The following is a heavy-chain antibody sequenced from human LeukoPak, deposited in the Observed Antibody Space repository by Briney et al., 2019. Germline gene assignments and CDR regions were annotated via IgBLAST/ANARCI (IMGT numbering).Heavy chain of an antibody. D-gene: IGHD6-6*01. V-gene: IGHV4-4*07. CDR1: GGSFSGYY. J-gene: IGHJ6*02. CDR2: IYTSGST. Sequence: PSETLSLTCAVYGGSFSGYYWSWIWQPAGKGLEWIGRIYTSGSTNYNPSLKSRVTMSVDTSKNQISLKLSSVTAADTAVYYCARDSSSYYYYYYGMDVWGQGTTVTVSS. CDR3: ARDSSSYYYYYYGMDV.